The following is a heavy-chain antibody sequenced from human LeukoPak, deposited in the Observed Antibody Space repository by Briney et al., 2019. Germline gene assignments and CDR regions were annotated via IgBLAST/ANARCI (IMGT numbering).Heavy chain of an antibody. CDR1: GFTFSSYS. J-gene: IGHJ4*02. D-gene: IGHD2-15*01. CDR3: ARDRGVVIAAMGYYFDY. CDR2: ISSSSSTI. V-gene: IGHV3-48*01. Sequence: GGSLRLSCAASGFTFSSYSMTWVRQAPGKGLEWVSYISSSSSTIYYADSVKGRFTISRDNSKSTLHLQLNSLRAEDTAVYYCARDRGVVIAAMGYYFDYWGQGTLVTVSS.